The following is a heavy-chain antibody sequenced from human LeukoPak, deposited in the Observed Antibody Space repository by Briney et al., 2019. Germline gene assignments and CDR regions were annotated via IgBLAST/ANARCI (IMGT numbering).Heavy chain of an antibody. V-gene: IGHV1-24*01. J-gene: IGHJ4*02. CDR1: GNTLTELS. CDR2: FDPEVGEDGGT. CDR3: TTGHYYDSSGYPYNFDY. Sequence: ASVKVSCKVSGNTLTELSTHWVRQTPGRGLEWMGGFDPEVGEDGGTIYAQIFQGRVTMTEDTYTDTAYMELSSLRSEDTGVYYCTTGHYYDSSGYPYNFDYWGQGTLVTVSS. D-gene: IGHD3-22*01.